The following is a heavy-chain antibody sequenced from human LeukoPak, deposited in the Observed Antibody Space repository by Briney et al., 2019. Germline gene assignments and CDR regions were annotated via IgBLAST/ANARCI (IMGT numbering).Heavy chain of an antibody. CDR2: IFPGDSDT. CDR1: GYSFTNYW. J-gene: IGHJ3*02. CDR3: ARRTLYYDSSSLTRAFDI. D-gene: IGHD3-22*01. V-gene: IGHV5-51*01. Sequence: GESLKISCKGSGYSFTNYWIGWVRQMPGKGLEWMGIIFPGDSDTKYSPSFQGQVTISADKSISTAYLQWSSLKASDTAMYYCARRTLYYDSSSLTRAFDIWGQGTKVTVSS.